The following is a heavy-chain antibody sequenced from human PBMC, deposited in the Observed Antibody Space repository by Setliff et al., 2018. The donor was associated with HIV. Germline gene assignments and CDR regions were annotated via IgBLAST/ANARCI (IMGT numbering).Heavy chain of an antibody. CDR1: GGSVDILN. D-gene: IGHD2-21*02. V-gene: IGHV4-4*08. CDR2: IYSSATT. Sequence: KPSETLSLTCSVSGGSVDILNLIWIRQRPGKGLECIGYIYSSATTNYNSALESRASISRDTSKNQISLKLRSVTAADTAVYYCARVFPLVTAEDHRFDPWGQGILVTVSS. J-gene: IGHJ5*02. CDR3: ARVFPLVTAEDHRFDP.